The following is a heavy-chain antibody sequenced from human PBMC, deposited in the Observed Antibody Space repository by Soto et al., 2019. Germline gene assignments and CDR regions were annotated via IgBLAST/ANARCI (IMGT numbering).Heavy chain of an antibody. Sequence: QITLKESGPTLVKPTQTLTLTCTPSGFSLSTSGVGVGWIRQPPGKALEWLALIYWDDDKRYSPSLKSRLTITKDTSKNQVVLTMTNMDPVDTATYYCAHSVYCISTSCSPNWFDPWGQGTLVTVSS. CDR1: GFSLSTSGVG. CDR3: AHSVYCISTSCSPNWFDP. CDR2: IYWDDDK. D-gene: IGHD2-2*01. J-gene: IGHJ5*02. V-gene: IGHV2-5*02.